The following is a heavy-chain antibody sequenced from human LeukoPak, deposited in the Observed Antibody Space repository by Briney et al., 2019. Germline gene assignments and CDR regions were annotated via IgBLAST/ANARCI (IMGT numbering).Heavy chain of an antibody. CDR1: GFTFSSYE. Sequence: GGSPRLSCAASGFTFSSYEMNWVRQAPGKGLEWVSYISSSGSTIYYADSVKGRFTISRDNAKNSLYLQMNSLRAEDTAVYYCAREGGAYCGGDCYSSLFYFDYWGQGTLVTVSS. V-gene: IGHV3-48*03. J-gene: IGHJ4*02. CDR3: AREGGAYCGGDCYSSLFYFDY. D-gene: IGHD2-21*02. CDR2: ISSSGSTI.